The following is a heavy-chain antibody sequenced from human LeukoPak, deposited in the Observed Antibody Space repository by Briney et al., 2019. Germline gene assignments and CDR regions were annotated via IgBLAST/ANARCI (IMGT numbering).Heavy chain of an antibody. CDR2: IYYSGST. J-gene: IGHJ4*02. V-gene: IGHV4-59*08. Sequence: PSETLSLTCTASGGSITDYYWSWIRHPPGKGLEWIGYIYYSGSTNYNPSLKGRVTISVDTSKNQVSLKVRSVTAADTAVYYCASLGGTYDYWGQGTLVTVSS. D-gene: IGHD1-26*01. CDR1: GGSITDYY. CDR3: ASLGGTYDY.